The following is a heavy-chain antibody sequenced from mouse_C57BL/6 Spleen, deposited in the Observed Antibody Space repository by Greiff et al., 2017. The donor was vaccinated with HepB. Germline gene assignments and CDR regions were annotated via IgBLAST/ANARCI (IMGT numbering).Heavy chain of an antibody. Sequence: EVQLVESEGGLVQPGSSMKLSCTASGFTFSDYYMAWVRQVPEKGLEWVANINYDGSSTYYLDSLKSRFIISRDNAKNILYLQMSSLKSEDTATYYCARVGGDYSYYFDYWGQGTTLTVSS. CDR1: GFTFSDYY. CDR2: INYDGSST. V-gene: IGHV5-16*01. CDR3: ARVGGDYSYYFDY. J-gene: IGHJ2*01. D-gene: IGHD2-4*01.